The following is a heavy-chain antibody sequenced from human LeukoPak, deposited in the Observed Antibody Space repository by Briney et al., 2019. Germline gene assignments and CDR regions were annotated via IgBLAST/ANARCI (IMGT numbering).Heavy chain of an antibody. CDR3: ARDFCSGGSCYPDAFDI. V-gene: IGHV3-33*01. CDR2: IWYDGTNT. CDR1: GFTFSSYG. D-gene: IGHD2-15*01. Sequence: GGCLRLSCAASGFTFSSYGMHWVRQAPGKGLEWVAVIWYDGTNTYYADSVKGRFAISRDDSKNTLYLQMNSLRAEDTAVYYCARDFCSGGSCYPDAFDIWGQGTMVTVSS. J-gene: IGHJ3*02.